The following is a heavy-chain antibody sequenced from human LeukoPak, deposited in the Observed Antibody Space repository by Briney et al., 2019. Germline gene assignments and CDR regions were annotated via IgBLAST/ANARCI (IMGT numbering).Heavy chain of an antibody. V-gene: IGHV3-23*01. CDR2: ISGSGGST. Sequence: PGGSLRLSCAASGFTFSSYAMSWVRQAPGKGLEWVSAISGSGGSTYYADSVKGRFTISRDNSKDTLYLQMNSLRAEDKAVYYCAKWPGPVRTKKTSPPIDYWGQGTLVTVSS. CDR1: GFTFSSYA. D-gene: IGHD3-16*01. J-gene: IGHJ4*02. CDR3: AKWPGPVRTKKTSPPIDY.